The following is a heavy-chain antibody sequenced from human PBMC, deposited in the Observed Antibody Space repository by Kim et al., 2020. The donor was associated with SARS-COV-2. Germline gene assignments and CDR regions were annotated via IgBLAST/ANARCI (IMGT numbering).Heavy chain of an antibody. V-gene: IGHV3-33*01. J-gene: IGHJ6*02. CDR3: ARDLTASGCTAMVTCRSRSYGMDV. CDR2: IWYDGSNK. D-gene: IGHD5-18*01. Sequence: GGSLRLSCAASGFTFSSYGMHWVRQAPGKGLEWVAVIWYDGSNKYYADSVKGRFTISRDNSKNTLYLQMNSLRAEDTAVYYCARDLTASGCTAMVTCRSRSYGMDVWGQGTTVTVSS. CDR1: GFTFSSYG.